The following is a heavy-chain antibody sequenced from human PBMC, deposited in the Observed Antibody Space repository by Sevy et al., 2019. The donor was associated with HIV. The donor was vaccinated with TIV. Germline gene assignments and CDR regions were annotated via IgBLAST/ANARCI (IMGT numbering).Heavy chain of an antibody. CDR2: IIGSGVRT. CDR1: GFSFSSYA. CDR3: AKDSYFDNTVFDY. Sequence: GGSLRLSCTASGFSFSSYAMSWVRQAPGKGLEWVSTIIGSGVRTYSADSVKGRFTISRDNSKNTLYLQMSSLRVEDTAVYYCAKDSYFDNTVFDYWGQGTLVTVSS. D-gene: IGHD3-22*01. J-gene: IGHJ4*02. V-gene: IGHV3-23*01.